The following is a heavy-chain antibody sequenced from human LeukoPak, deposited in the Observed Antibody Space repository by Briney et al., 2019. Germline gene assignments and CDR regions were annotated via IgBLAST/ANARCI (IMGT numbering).Heavy chain of an antibody. CDR1: GVSISRGDYF. CDR2: IFYSGNT. D-gene: IGHD2-15*01. Sequence: SQTLALTCTVSGVSISRGDYFWNSIRQPPGNGLDWIAYIFYSGNTYSNPSLRSRVSMSVDTSRNQFSLNLSSVTAADTAVYYWGRRSATTNFSDYWGQGTLVTVSS. V-gene: IGHV4-30-4*01. J-gene: IGHJ4*02. CDR3: GRRSATTNFSDY.